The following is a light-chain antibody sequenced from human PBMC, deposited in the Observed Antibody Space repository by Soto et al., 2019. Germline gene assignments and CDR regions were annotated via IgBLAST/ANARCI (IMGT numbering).Light chain of an antibody. Sequence: EIVMTQSPDTLSVSPGERVTLSCRASQTITSSLAWYQQKPGQAPRLLIFGASPRATGVPARFSGGGSGTLFTLTISSLQSEDFGVYYCQQYNTWPWTFGQGTKVEIK. J-gene: IGKJ1*01. V-gene: IGKV3-15*01. CDR3: QQYNTWPWT. CDR1: QTITSS. CDR2: GAS.